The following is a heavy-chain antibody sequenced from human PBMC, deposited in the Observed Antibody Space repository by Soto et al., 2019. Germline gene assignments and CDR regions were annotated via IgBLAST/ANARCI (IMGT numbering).Heavy chain of an antibody. V-gene: IGHV1-3*01. CDR1: GYTFTSYA. CDR3: ARAQTVLLWFGDTNAFDI. Sequence: GASVKVSCKASGYTFTSYAMHWVRQAPGQRLEWMEWINAGNGNTKYSQKFQGRVTITRDTSASTAYMELSSLRSEDTAVYYCARAQTVLLWFGDTNAFDIWGQGTMVTVSS. CDR2: INAGNGNT. D-gene: IGHD3-10*01. J-gene: IGHJ3*02.